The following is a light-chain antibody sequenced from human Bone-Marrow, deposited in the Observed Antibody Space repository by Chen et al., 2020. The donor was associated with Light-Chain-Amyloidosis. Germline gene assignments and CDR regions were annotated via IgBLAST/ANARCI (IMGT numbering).Light chain of an antibody. CDR1: NIGSTS. CDR3: QVWDRSSDRPV. CDR2: DDS. J-gene: IGLJ3*02. Sequence: SYVLTQPSPVSVAPGQTATIACGGNNIGSTSVHWYQQTPGQAPLLVVYDDSDRPSGIPERLSGCNSGNTATLTISRVEAGDEADYYCQVWDRSSDRPVFGGGTKLTVL. V-gene: IGLV3-21*02.